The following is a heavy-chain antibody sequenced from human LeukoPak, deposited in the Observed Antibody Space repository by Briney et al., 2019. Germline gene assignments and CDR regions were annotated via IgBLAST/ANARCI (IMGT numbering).Heavy chain of an antibody. J-gene: IGHJ4*02. CDR3: ARWSGYTRELDY. D-gene: IGHD2-2*02. Sequence: SETLSLTCTVSGGSISSHYWSWTRQPPGKGLEWVGYIYYSGSTNYNPSLKSRVTISVDTSKNQFSLKLSSVTAADTAVYYCARWSGYTRELDYWGQGTLVTVSS. CDR2: IYYSGST. V-gene: IGHV4-59*11. CDR1: GGSISSHY.